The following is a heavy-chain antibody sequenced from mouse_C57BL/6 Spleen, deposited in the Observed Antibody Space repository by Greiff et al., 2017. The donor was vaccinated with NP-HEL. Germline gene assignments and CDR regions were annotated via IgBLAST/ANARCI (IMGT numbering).Heavy chain of an antibody. Sequence: EVKLQESGPELVKPGASVKIPCKASGYTFTDYNMDWVKQSHGKSLEWIGDINPNNGGTIYNQKFKGKATLTVDKSSSTAYMELRSLTSEDTAVYYCARSFTTVVAPYFDYWGQGTTLTVSS. CDR2: INPNNGGT. CDR3: ARSFTTVVAPYFDY. D-gene: IGHD1-1*01. V-gene: IGHV1-18*01. CDR1: GYTFTDYN. J-gene: IGHJ2*01.